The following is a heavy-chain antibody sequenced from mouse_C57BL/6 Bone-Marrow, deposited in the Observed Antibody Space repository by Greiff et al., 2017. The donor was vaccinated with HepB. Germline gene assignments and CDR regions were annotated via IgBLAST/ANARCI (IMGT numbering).Heavy chain of an antibody. CDR1: GYAFSSSW. Sequence: VQLQHSGPELVKPGASVKISCKASGYAFSSSWMNWVKQRPGKGLEWIGRIYPGDGDTNYNGKFKGKATLTADKSSSTAYMQLSSLTSEDSAVYFCARGWLLPDYWGQGTTLTVSS. CDR2: IYPGDGDT. V-gene: IGHV1-82*01. J-gene: IGHJ2*01. D-gene: IGHD2-3*01. CDR3: ARGWLLPDY.